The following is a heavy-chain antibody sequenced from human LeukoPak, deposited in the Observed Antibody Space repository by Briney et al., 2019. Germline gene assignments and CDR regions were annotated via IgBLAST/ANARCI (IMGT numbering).Heavy chain of an antibody. J-gene: IGHJ4*02. CDR2: SYSSGST. CDR1: GGSISGFY. D-gene: IGHD4-23*01. Sequence: PSETLSLTCTVSGGSISGFYWSWIRQPDGKGLEWIGRSYSSGSTNYNPSLKSRVTMSVDTSKNQFSLKVRSVTAADTAVYFCEREDYGGNSLWGQGTLVTVSS. V-gene: IGHV4-4*07. CDR3: EREDYGGNSL.